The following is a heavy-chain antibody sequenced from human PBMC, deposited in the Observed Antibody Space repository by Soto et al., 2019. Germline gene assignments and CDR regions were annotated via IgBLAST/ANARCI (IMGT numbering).Heavy chain of an antibody. V-gene: IGHV4-34*08. CDR3: ARRHYYYCYMDV. CDR2: IYHSGST. Sequence: SVTMSLTCTVDGGNFSGYYWSWISQPPGKGLEWIGEIYHSGSTNYNPSLKSRVTISVDKSKNQFSLKLSSVTAADTAVYYCARRHYYYCYMDVWGKGTTVTVSS. CDR1: GGNFSGYY. J-gene: IGHJ6*03.